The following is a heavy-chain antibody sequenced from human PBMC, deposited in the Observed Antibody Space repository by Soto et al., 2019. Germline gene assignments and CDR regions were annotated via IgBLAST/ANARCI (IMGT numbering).Heavy chain of an antibody. V-gene: IGHV3-30-3*01. CDR1: GFTFSSYA. CDR2: ISYDGSNK. CDR3: ASSARPGIAVAGISGYVDY. Sequence: QVQLVESGGGVVQPGRSLRLSCAASGFTFSSYAMHWVRQAPGKGLEWVAVISYDGSNKYYADSVKGRFTISRDNSKNTLYLQMNSLRAEDTAVYYCASSARPGIAVAGISGYVDYWGQRTLLTVSS. J-gene: IGHJ4*02. D-gene: IGHD6-19*01.